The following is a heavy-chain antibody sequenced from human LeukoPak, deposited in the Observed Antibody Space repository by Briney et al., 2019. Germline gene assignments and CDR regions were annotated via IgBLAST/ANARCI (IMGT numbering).Heavy chain of an antibody. CDR1: GGSFSGCY. D-gene: IGHD6-19*01. Sequence: SETLSLTCAVYGGSFSGCYWSWIRQPPGKGLEWIGEINHSGSTNYNPSLKSRVTISVDTSKNQFSLKLSSVTAADAAVYYCARGARYSSGSTGWGQGTLVTVSS. J-gene: IGHJ4*02. CDR2: INHSGST. CDR3: ARGARYSSGSTG. V-gene: IGHV4-34*01.